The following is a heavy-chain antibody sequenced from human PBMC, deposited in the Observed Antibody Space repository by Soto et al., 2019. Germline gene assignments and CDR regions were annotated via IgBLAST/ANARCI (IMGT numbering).Heavy chain of an antibody. CDR2: ISWNSGSI. CDR3: AKACMPRAFDI. J-gene: IGHJ3*02. V-gene: IGHV3-9*01. D-gene: IGHD2-8*01. CDR1: GFTFDDYA. Sequence: EVQLVESGGGLVQPGRSLRLSCAASGFTFDDYAMHWVRQAPGKGLEWVSGISWNSGSIGYADSVKGRFTISRDNAKNSLYLQMNSLRAEDTALYYCAKACMPRAFDIWGQGTMVTVSS.